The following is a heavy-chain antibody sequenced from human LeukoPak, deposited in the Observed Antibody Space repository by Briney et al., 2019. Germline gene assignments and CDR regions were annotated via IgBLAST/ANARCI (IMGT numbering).Heavy chain of an antibody. CDR1: GYIFTNYG. CDR2: ISAYNGNT. J-gene: IGHJ4*02. Sequence: ASVKASCKASGYIFTNYGISWVRQAPGQGLEWMGWISAYNGNTNYAQNLQGRVTMTTDTSTSTAYMELRSLRSDDTAVYYCARTDYGDYSYYFDYWGQGTLVTVSS. D-gene: IGHD4-17*01. V-gene: IGHV1-18*01. CDR3: ARTDYGDYSYYFDY.